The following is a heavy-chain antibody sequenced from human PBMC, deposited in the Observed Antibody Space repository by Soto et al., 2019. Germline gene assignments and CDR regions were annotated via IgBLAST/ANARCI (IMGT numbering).Heavy chain of an antibody. CDR1: GFTFKTYT. V-gene: IGHV3-30-3*01. D-gene: IGHD2-2*01. CDR3: ARSRGDCIRTSCYLWFDP. CDR2: TSNDGTNK. Sequence: QVQLVESGGGVVQPGRSLRLSCAASGFTFKTYTMHWVRQAPGKGLEWVAVTSNDGTNKYYADSVKGRFTISRDNSKNTPFLQMNSLRPEDTAVYYCARSRGDCIRTSCYLWFDPWGQGALVTIS. J-gene: IGHJ5*02.